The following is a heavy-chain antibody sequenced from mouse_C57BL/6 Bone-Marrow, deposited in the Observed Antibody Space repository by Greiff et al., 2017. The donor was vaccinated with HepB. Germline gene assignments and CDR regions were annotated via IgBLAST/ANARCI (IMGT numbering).Heavy chain of an antibody. D-gene: IGHD1-1*01. J-gene: IGHJ1*03. CDR2: IYPSDSET. CDR1: GYTFTSYW. V-gene: IGHV1-61*01. CDR3: ARPYYGSSYWYFDV. Sequence: VQLRQPGAELVRPGSSVKLSCKASGYTFTSYWMDWVKQRPGQGLEWIGNIYPSDSETHYNQKFKDKATLTVDKSSSTAYMQLSSLTSEDSAVYYCARPYYGSSYWYFDVWGTGTTVTVSS.